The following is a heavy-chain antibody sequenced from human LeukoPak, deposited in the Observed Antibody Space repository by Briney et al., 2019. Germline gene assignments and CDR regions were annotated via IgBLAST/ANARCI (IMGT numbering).Heavy chain of an antibody. CDR3: ARFRPTYSSGWYGHDY. V-gene: IGHV4-34*01. CDR1: GGSFSGYY. D-gene: IGHD6-19*01. CDR2: INHSGST. Sequence: PSETLSLTCAVYGGSFSGYYWSWIRQPPGKELEWIGEINHSGSTNYNPSLKSRVTISVDTSKNQFSLKLSSVTAADTAVYYCARFRPTYSSGWYGHDYWGQGTLVTVSS. J-gene: IGHJ4*02.